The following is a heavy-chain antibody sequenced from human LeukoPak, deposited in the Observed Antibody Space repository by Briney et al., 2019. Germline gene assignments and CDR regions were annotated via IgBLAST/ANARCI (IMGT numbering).Heavy chain of an antibody. CDR1: GFTFSSYA. D-gene: IGHD3-22*01. Sequence: GGSLRLSCAASGFTFSSYALTWVRQAPGKGLEWVSTISGGGDNTYYADSVKGRFTISRDNSKHTLYLQMTSLRAEDTAVYYCAMGDYYDSSGPSFDYWGQGTLVTVSS. CDR2: ISGGGDNT. CDR3: AMGDYYDSSGPSFDY. V-gene: IGHV3-23*01. J-gene: IGHJ4*02.